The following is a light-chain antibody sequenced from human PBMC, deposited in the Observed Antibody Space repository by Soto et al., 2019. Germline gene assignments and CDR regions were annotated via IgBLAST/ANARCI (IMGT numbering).Light chain of an antibody. V-gene: IGKV4-1*01. CDR2: WAS. CDR1: QSVFYSSSNKNY. CDR3: QQYYSTPLT. J-gene: IGKJ4*01. Sequence: DIVMTQSPDSLAVSLGERATINCKSSQSVFYSSSNKNYLAWYQQKPGQPPKLLIYWASTRESGVPDRFSGSGSATDFTLTISSLQAEDVAVYYCQQYYSTPLTFGGGTKVEIK.